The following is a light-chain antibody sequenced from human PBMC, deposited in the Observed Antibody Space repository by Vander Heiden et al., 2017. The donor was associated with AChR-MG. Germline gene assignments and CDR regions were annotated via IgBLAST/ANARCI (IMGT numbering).Light chain of an antibody. J-gene: IGLJ1*01. CDR1: SSDVGAYNY. CDR3: CSYVGSYSYV. V-gene: IGLV2-11*01. Sequence: QSALTQPRSVSGSPGPSVTISCTGTSSDVGAYNYVSWHQQHPGKAPKLMIYDVSKRPSGVPDRFSGSKSGNTASLTISGLQAEDEAYYYCCSYVGSYSYVFGSGTEVTVL. CDR2: DVS.